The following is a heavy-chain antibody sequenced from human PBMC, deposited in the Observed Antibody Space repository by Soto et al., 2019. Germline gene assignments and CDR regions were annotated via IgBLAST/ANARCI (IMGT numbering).Heavy chain of an antibody. V-gene: IGHV4-59*01. Sequence: SETRSLTCSVSGDSISSDYWSWIRHPPGKGLEWIGYMYYTGTTNYNPSLRSRVTISLDTSKKQFSLKLSSVTAADTAVYYCARPGIRFGNKIAVWGQGTTVTVSS. D-gene: IGHD3-10*01. CDR1: GDSISSDY. J-gene: IGHJ6*02. CDR2: MYYTGTT. CDR3: ARPGIRFGNKIAV.